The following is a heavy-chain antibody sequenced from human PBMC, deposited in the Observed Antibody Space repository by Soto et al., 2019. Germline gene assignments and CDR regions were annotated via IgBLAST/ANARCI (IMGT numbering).Heavy chain of an antibody. J-gene: IGHJ6*02. V-gene: IGHV3-23*01. Sequence: EVQLLESGGGLVQPGGSLRLSCAASGFTFSSYAMSWVRQAPGKGLEWVSAISGSGGSTYYADSVKGRFTISRDNAKNSLYLQMNSLRAEDTAVYYCARVIRFSYGYYYYYGMDVWGQGTTVTVSS. D-gene: IGHD5-18*01. CDR2: ISGSGGST. CDR3: ARVIRFSYGYYYYYGMDV. CDR1: GFTFSSYA.